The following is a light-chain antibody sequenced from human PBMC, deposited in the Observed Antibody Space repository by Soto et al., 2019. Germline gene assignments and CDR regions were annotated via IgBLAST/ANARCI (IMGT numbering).Light chain of an antibody. CDR1: SSNIGSYT. CDR2: SND. J-gene: IGLJ1*01. Sequence: QSVLTQPPSASGTPGQRVTISCFGSSSNIGSYTVNWYQQLPGAAPKLLIYSNDHRPSGVPDRFSGSKSGASASLAISGLRSDDEAEYYCATWDDSESNYVFGTGTKVTVL. CDR3: ATWDDSESNYV. V-gene: IGLV1-47*02.